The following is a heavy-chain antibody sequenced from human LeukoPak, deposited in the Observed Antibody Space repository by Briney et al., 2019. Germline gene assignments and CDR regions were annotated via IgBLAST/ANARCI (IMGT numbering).Heavy chain of an antibody. V-gene: IGHV4-59*08. J-gene: IGHJ4*02. CDR2: IYYTGST. CDR1: GGSISSLY. Sequence: PSETLSLTCSVSGGSISSLYWSWIRQPPGKGLEWIGYIYYTGSTNYNPSLKSRVTMFVDMSKNQFSLRLSSVTAADTAVYYCARGARAGYNLEPFDYWGQGTLVTVSS. D-gene: IGHD5-24*01. CDR3: ARGARAGYNLEPFDY.